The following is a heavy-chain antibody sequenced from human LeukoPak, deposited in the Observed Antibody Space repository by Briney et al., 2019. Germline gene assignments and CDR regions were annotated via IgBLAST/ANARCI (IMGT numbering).Heavy chain of an antibody. CDR3: ARGFYGSGSQFDY. D-gene: IGHD3-10*01. CDR2: INHSGST. Sequence: SETLSLTCAVYGGSFSGYYWSWIRQPPGKGLEWIGEINHSGSTNYNPSLKSRVTISVDMSKNHLSLKLSSVTAADTAVYYCARGFYGSGSQFDYWGQGALVTVSS. CDR1: GGSFSGYY. J-gene: IGHJ4*02. V-gene: IGHV4-34*01.